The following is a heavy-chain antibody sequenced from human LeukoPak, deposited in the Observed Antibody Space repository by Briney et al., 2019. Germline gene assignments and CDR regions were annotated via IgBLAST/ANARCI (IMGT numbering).Heavy chain of an antibody. D-gene: IGHD5-18*01. CDR3: ARVVEPYTAMVGFVED. CDR2: IIPIFGTA. J-gene: IGHJ4*02. CDR1: GGTFSSYA. Sequence: AASVKVSCKASGGTFSSYAISWVRQAPGQGLEWMGGIIPIFGTANYAQKFQGRVTITADESTSTAYMELSSLRSEDTAVYYCARVVEPYTAMVGFVEDWGQGTLVTVSS. V-gene: IGHV1-69*13.